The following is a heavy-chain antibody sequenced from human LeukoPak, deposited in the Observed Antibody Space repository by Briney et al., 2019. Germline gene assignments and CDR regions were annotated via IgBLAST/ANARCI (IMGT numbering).Heavy chain of an antibody. D-gene: IGHD2-2*01. V-gene: IGHV1-2*02. CDR1: GYTFTGYY. Sequence: ASVKVSCKASGYTFTGYYMHWVRQAPGQGLEWMGWINPNSGGTNYAQKFQGRVTMTRDTSISTAYVELSRLRSDDTAVYYCARERVLGYCSSTSCSGPFDPWGQGTLVTVSS. CDR3: ARERVLGYCSSTSCSGPFDP. J-gene: IGHJ5*02. CDR2: INPNSGGT.